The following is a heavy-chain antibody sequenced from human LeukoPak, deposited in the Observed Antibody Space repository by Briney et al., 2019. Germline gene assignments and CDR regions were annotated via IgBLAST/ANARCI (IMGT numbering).Heavy chain of an antibody. D-gene: IGHD5-12*01. CDR2: IYYSGST. J-gene: IGHJ5*02. CDR1: GGSISSSSYY. Sequence: SETLSLTCPVSGGSISSSSYYWGWIRQPPGKGLEWIGSIYYSGSTYYNPSLKSRVTISVDTSKNQFSLKLSSVTAADTAVYYCARGRVATSREYNWFDPWGQGTLVTVSS. V-gene: IGHV4-39*07. CDR3: ARGRVATSREYNWFDP.